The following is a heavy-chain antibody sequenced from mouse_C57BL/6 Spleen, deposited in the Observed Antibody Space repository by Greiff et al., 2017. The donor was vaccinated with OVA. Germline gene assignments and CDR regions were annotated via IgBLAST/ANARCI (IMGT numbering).Heavy chain of an antibody. V-gene: IGHV1-47*01. CDR1: GYTFTTYP. CDR3: ARGYGYDEAWFAY. Sequence: VKLVESGAELVKPGASVKMSCKASGYTFTTYPIEWMKQNHGKSLEWIGNFHPYNDDTKYNEKFKGKATLTVEKSSSTVYLELSRLTSDDSAVYYCARGYGYDEAWFAYWGQGTLVTVSA. D-gene: IGHD2-2*01. J-gene: IGHJ3*01. CDR2: FHPYNDDT.